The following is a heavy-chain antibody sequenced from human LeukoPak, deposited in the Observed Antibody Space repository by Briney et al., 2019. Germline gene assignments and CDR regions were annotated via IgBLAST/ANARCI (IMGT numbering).Heavy chain of an antibody. CDR3: AREKGYCSGGSCSNWFDP. V-gene: IGHV4-59*01. Sequence: SETLSLTCTVSAGSISSYYWSWIRQPPGKGLEWIGYIYYSGSTNYNPSLKSRVTISVDTSKNQFSLKLSSVTAADTAVYYCAREKGYCSGGSCSNWFDPWGQGTLVTVSS. J-gene: IGHJ5*02. CDR1: AGSISSYY. CDR2: IYYSGST. D-gene: IGHD2-15*01.